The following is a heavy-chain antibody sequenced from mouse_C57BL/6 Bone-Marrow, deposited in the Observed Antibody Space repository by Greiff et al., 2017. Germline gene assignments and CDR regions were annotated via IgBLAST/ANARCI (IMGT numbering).Heavy chain of an antibody. Sequence: VQLQLSGAELARPGASVKLSCKASGYTFTSYGISWVKQRTGQGLEWIGEIYPRSGNTYYNEQFKGKATLTADKSSSTAYMEHRSLTSEDSAVYCCAEARRYSKAWCAYWGQGTLVTVSA. CDR1: GYTFTSYG. J-gene: IGHJ3*01. CDR2: IYPRSGNT. D-gene: IGHD2-5*01. CDR3: AEARRYSKAWCAY. V-gene: IGHV1-81*01.